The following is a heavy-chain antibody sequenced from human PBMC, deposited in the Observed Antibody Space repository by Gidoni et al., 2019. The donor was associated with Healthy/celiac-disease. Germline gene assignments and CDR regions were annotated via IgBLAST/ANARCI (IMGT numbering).Heavy chain of an antibody. V-gene: IGHV4-34*01. CDR1: GGSFRGYY. Sequence: QVQLQQWGAGLLKPSETLSLTCAVYGGSFRGYYWSWIRQPPGKGLEWIGEINHSGSTNYNPSLKSRVTISVDTSKNQFSLKLSSVTAADTAVYYCARAARRYYDSSVVRGFDYWGQGTLVTVSS. J-gene: IGHJ4*02. CDR3: ARAARRYYDSSVVRGFDY. CDR2: INHSGST. D-gene: IGHD3-22*01.